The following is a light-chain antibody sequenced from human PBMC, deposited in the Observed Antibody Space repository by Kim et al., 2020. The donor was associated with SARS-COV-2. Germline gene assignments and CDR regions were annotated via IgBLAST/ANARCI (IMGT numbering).Light chain of an antibody. Sequence: GSPGQTASITCSGDKLGDKYSCWYQQKPGQSPVLVIYQDSKRPSGIPERFSGSNSGNTATLTISGTQAMDEADYYCQAWDSSTVVFGGGTQLTVL. J-gene: IGLJ2*01. V-gene: IGLV3-1*01. CDR1: KLGDKY. CDR3: QAWDSSTVV. CDR2: QDS.